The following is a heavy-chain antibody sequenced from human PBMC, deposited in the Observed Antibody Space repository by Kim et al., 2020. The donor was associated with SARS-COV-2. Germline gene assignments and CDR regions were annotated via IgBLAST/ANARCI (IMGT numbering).Heavy chain of an antibody. V-gene: IGHV4-30-2*01. Sequence: SETLSLTCAVSGGSISSGGYSWSWIRQPPGKGLEWIGYIYHSGSTYYNPSLKSRVTISVDRSKNQFSLKLSSVTAADTAVYYCARGFRAARLGNWFDPWGQGTLVTVSS. CDR3: ARGFRAARLGNWFDP. D-gene: IGHD6-6*01. CDR1: GGSISSGGYS. J-gene: IGHJ5*02. CDR2: IYHSGST.